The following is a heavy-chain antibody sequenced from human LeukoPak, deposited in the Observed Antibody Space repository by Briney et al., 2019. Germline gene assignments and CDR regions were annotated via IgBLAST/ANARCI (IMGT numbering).Heavy chain of an antibody. J-gene: IGHJ3*02. D-gene: IGHD3-22*01. Sequence: PGGSLRLSCAASGFTFNKSWMSWVRQAPGKGPEWVANIKEDGTQKYYVDSVKGRFTISRDNAKNSLYLQMNSLRAEDTAVYYCARDSGVVVINDAFDIWGQGTMVTVSS. V-gene: IGHV3-7*01. CDR1: GFTFNKSW. CDR3: ARDSGVVVINDAFDI. CDR2: IKEDGTQK.